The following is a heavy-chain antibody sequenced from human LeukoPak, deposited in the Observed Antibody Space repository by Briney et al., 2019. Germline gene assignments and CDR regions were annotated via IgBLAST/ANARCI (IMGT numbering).Heavy chain of an antibody. D-gene: IGHD2-2*02. Sequence: SETLSLTCTVSGGSISSGGYYWSWIRRHPGKGLEWIGYIYYSGSTYYNPSLKSRVTISVDTSKNQFSLKLSSVTAADTAVYYCARGIVVVPAAILGWFDPWGQGTLVTLSS. CDR2: IYYSGST. V-gene: IGHV4-31*03. CDR3: ARGIVVVPAAILGWFDP. CDR1: GGSISSGGYY. J-gene: IGHJ5*02.